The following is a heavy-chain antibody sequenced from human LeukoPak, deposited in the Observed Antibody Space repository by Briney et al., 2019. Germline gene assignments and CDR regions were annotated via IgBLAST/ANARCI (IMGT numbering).Heavy chain of an antibody. J-gene: IGHJ4*02. D-gene: IGHD3-16*02. Sequence: GGSLRLSCAASGFTFSSYAMSWVRQAPGKGLEWVSAISGSGGSTYYADSVKGRFTISRDNSKNTLYLQMNSLRAEDTAVYYCARVRITFGGVIGSDYWGQGTLVTVSS. CDR2: ISGSGGST. CDR3: ARVRITFGGVIGSDY. V-gene: IGHV3-23*01. CDR1: GFTFSSYA.